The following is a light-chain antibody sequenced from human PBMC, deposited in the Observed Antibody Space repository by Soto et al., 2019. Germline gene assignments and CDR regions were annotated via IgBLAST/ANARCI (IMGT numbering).Light chain of an antibody. J-gene: IGLJ2*01. V-gene: IGLV2-14*01. CDR3: SSYRSSSTYVV. Sequence: QSALTQPASVSGSPGQSITISCTGTSSDVGGYDYVSWYQQHPGKAPKLMIYDVNNRPSGVSNRFSGSKSGNTASLTISGLQAEDEADYYCSSYRSSSTYVVFGGGTKLTVL. CDR2: DVN. CDR1: SSDVGGYDY.